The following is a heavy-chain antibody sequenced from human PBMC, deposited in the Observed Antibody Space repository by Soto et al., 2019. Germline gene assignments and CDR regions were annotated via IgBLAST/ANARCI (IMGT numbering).Heavy chain of an antibody. J-gene: IGHJ3*02. CDR2: IRKKAKSYTT. Sequence: EVQLMESGGGLVQPGGSLRLSCVVSGFTFSDHYMDWVRQAPGKGLEWVGRIRKKAKSYTTAYAASVKGRFTISRDDSKNSLYLETNSLKTEDTAVYYCTGVCSVYLGSDVLDIWGQGTMVTVSS. V-gene: IGHV3-72*01. CDR1: GFTFSDHY. D-gene: IGHD7-27*01. CDR3: TGVCSVYLGSDVLDI.